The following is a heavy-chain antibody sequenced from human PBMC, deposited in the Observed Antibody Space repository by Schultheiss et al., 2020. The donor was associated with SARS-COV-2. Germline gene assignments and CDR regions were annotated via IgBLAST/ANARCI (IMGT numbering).Heavy chain of an antibody. CDR1: GFTFSSYA. CDR3: ARVDQLLCHDY. V-gene: IGHV3-30*01. Sequence: GGSLRLSCAASGFTFSSYAMHWVRQAPGKGLEWVAVISYDGSNKYYADSVKGRFTISRDNSKNTLYLQMNSLRAEDTAVYYCARVDQLLCHDYWGQGTLVTVSS. D-gene: IGHD2-2*01. J-gene: IGHJ4*02. CDR2: ISYDGSNK.